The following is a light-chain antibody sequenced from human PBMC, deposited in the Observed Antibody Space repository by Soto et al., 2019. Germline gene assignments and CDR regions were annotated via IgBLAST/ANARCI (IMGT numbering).Light chain of an antibody. J-gene: IGKJ4*01. CDR3: QQAYGFPLT. CDR1: QGLGVW. Sequence: DIQMTQSPSSVSASVGDRVTITCRASQGLGVWLGWYQQKPGKAPQLLIFGASGLQTGVPSRFSGSGSGTDFTLTISSLQPEDFATYYCQQAYGFPLTFGGGTKVEIK. V-gene: IGKV1-12*01. CDR2: GAS.